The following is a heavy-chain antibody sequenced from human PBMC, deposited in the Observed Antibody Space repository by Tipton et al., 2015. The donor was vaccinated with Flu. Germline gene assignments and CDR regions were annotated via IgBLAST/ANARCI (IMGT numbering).Heavy chain of an antibody. CDR1: GGSISSSSYY. J-gene: IGHJ3*02. Sequence: TLSLTCTVSGGSISSSSYYWSWIRQPAGKGLEWIGRIYTSGSTNYNPSLKSRVTISVDTSKNLFSLNLSSVTATDTAVYYCARALNSGREYTFDIWGRGTVVTVSS. CDR3: ARALNSGREYTFDI. CDR2: IYTSGST. V-gene: IGHV4-61*02. D-gene: IGHD1-26*01.